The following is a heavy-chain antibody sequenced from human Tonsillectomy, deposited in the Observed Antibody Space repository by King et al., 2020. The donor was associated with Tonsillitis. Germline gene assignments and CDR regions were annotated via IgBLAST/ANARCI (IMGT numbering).Heavy chain of an antibody. CDR2: IYTDGSST. Sequence: VQLVESGGGLVQPGGSLRLSCAASGFTFSSYWMHWVRQAPGKGLVWVSRIYTDGSSTSYAESVEGRFTISRDNAKNTLYLQMNSLRAEDTAVYYCTSRFGYYDLWSAGGAFDIWGQGTMVTVSS. D-gene: IGHD3-3*01. CDR1: GFTFSSYW. V-gene: IGHV3-74*01. CDR3: TSRFGYYDLWSAGGAFDI. J-gene: IGHJ3*02.